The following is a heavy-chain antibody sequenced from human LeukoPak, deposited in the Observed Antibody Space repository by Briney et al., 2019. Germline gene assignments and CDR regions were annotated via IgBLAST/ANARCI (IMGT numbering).Heavy chain of an antibody. CDR3: ARDLGYSYAWGY. V-gene: IGHV3-53*01. CDR1: GFTVISNY. CDR2: ICSGGST. J-gene: IGHJ4*02. Sequence: GGSLRLSCAASGFTVISNYMSWVRQAPGKGLEWVSVICSGGSTYYADSVKGRFTISRDNPKNTLYLQMKSLRAEDTAVYYCARDLGYSYAWGYWGQGTLVTVSS. D-gene: IGHD5-12*01.